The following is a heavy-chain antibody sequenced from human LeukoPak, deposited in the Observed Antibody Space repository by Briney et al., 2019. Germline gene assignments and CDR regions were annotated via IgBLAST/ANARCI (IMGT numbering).Heavy chain of an antibody. J-gene: IGHJ4*02. Sequence: GASVKVSCKASGYTFNNYDISWVRQAPGQGLEWMGRINPNSGGTNYAQKFQGRVTMTRDTSISTAYMELSRLRSDDTAVYYCAREFSHAGEIVDYWGQGTLVTVSS. CDR3: AREFSHAGEIVDY. V-gene: IGHV1-2*06. CDR2: INPNSGGT. CDR1: GYTFNNYD. D-gene: IGHD7-27*01.